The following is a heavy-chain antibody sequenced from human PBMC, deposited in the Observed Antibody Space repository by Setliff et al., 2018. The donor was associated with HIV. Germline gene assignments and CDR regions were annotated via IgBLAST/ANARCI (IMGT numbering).Heavy chain of an antibody. J-gene: IGHJ3*02. CDR1: GGSFSVYY. V-gene: IGHV4-34*01. CDR3: AREWGSANSLQGAFDI. CDR2: INHSGST. D-gene: IGHD2-15*01. Sequence: PSETLSLTCAVYGGSFSVYYWTWIRQPPGKGLEWIGEINHSGSTTYNPSPKSRVTISVDTSKNQFSLNLSSVTAADTAVYYCAREWGSANSLQGAFDIWGQGTMVTVSS.